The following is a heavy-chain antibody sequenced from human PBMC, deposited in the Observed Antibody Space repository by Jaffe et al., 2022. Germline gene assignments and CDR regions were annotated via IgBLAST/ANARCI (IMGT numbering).Heavy chain of an antibody. CDR3: ARSYCSSTSCYVGGDFDY. V-gene: IGHV5-51*03. D-gene: IGHD2-2*01. Sequence: EVQLVQSGAEVKKPGESLKISCKGSGYSFTSYWIGWVRQMPGKGLEWMGIIYPGDSDTRYSPSFQGQVTISADKSISTAYLQWSSLKASDTAMYYCARSYCSSTSCYVGGDFDYWGQGTLVTVSS. CDR1: GYSFTSYW. CDR2: IYPGDSDT. J-gene: IGHJ4*02.